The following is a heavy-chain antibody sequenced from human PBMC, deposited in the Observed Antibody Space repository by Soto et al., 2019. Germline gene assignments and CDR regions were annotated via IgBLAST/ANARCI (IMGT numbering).Heavy chain of an antibody. D-gene: IGHD6-13*01. J-gene: IGHJ5*02. Sequence: EVQLVQSGAEVKKPGESLRISCRGSGYNFPIYWITWVRQMPGKGLEWMGRIDPSDSHTTYSPSFQGHVTMSADKSISTAYLQWSSLKASDTAMYYCAVNIAAAGSAFDPWGQGTLVTVSS. V-gene: IGHV5-10-1*03. CDR2: IDPSDSHT. CDR3: AVNIAAAGSAFDP. CDR1: GYNFPIYW.